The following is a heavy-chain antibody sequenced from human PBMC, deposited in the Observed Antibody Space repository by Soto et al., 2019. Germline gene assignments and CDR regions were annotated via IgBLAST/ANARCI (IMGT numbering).Heavy chain of an antibody. J-gene: IGHJ4*02. Sequence: QVQLVQSGAEVKRPGASVNVSCKASGYTFTTYSLSWVRQAPGQGLEWMGWISPFNGDATYAQKFQDRVTLTTDTSTSTAYMELRRLRDDDTAGYYCARVADIVLIPALDYWGRGTLVIVSS. CDR3: ARVADIVLIPALDY. CDR1: GYTFTTYS. CDR2: ISPFNGDA. D-gene: IGHD2-8*02. V-gene: IGHV1-18*04.